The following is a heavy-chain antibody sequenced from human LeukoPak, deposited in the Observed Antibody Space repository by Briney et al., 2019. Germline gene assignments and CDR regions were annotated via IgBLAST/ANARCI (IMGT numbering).Heavy chain of an antibody. CDR3: AKAVADYYFDY. CDR2: ISWNSGSI. J-gene: IGHJ4*02. D-gene: IGHD6-19*01. V-gene: IGHV3-9*01. CDR1: GFTFSSYG. Sequence: GGSLRLSCAASGFTFSSYGMSWVRQAPGKGLEWVSGISWNSGSIGYADSVKGRFTISRDNAKNSLYLQMNSLRAEDTALYYCAKAVADYYFDYWGQGTLVTVSS.